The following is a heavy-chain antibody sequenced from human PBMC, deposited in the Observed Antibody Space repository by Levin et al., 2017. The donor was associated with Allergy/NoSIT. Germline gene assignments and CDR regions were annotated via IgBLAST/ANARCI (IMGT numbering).Heavy chain of an antibody. CDR3: ARWDCSSTSCFFDS. Sequence: SETLSLNCTVSGGSISTHHWSWIRQPPGKGLAWIGFIYSSGITGYNPSLKSRVTISVNTSKNELSLKVSSVTAADTAVYYCARWDCSSTSCFFDSWGQGILVTVSS. V-gene: IGHV4-59*11. J-gene: IGHJ4*02. D-gene: IGHD2-2*01. CDR2: IYSSGIT. CDR1: GGSISTHH.